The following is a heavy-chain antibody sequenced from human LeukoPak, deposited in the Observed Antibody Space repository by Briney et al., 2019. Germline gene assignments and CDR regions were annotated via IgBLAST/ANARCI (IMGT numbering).Heavy chain of an antibody. V-gene: IGHV4-39*01. CDR1: GGSISSSSYY. CDR2: IYYSGSP. J-gene: IGHJ5*02. CDR3: ARLLAGYSWFAP. Sequence: PSETLSLTCTVSGGSISSSSYYWGWIRQPPGKGLEWIGSIYYSGSPSYNPSLKSRVTISVDPSKHQFSLKLSSVSAADTAVYYCARLLAGYSWFAPWGQGTLVTVSS. D-gene: IGHD6-25*01.